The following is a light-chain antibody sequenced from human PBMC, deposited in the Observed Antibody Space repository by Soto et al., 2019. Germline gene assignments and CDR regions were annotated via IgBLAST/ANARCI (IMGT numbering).Light chain of an antibody. CDR1: SSDVGSYNR. J-gene: IGLJ1*01. CDR3: CSYAGSSTFVYV. Sequence: QSVLTQPASVSGSPGQSITISCTGTSSDVGSYNRVSWYQQHPGKAPKLMIYEGSKRPSGVSKRFSGSKSGNTASLTISGLQAEDEADYYCCSYAGSSTFVYVFGTGTKVTVL. V-gene: IGLV2-23*03. CDR2: EGS.